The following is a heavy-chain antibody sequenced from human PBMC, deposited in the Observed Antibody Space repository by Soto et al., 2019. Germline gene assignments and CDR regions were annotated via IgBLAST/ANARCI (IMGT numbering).Heavy chain of an antibody. CDR2: IIPIFGAA. V-gene: IGHV1-69*13. CDR1: GGTFSSYA. D-gene: IGHD6-19*01. J-gene: IGHJ4*02. CDR3: ASTIAVAGTDY. Sequence: SVKVSCKASGGTFSSYAISWVRQAPGQGLEWMGGIIPIFGAANYAQKFQGRVTITADESTSTAYMELSSLRSEDTAVYYCASTIAVAGTDYWGQGTLVTVSS.